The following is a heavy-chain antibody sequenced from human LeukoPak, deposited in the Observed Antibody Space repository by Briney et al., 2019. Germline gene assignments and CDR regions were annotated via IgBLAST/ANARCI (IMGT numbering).Heavy chain of an antibody. J-gene: IGHJ3*01. V-gene: IGHV3-74*01. CDR1: GFTFSSFW. D-gene: IGHD3-16*01. CDR2: INSDGGST. CDR3: ARRRERGASDAFAF. Sequence: GGSLRLSCAASGFTFSSFWMYWVRQAPGKGLVWVSRINSDGGSTTYADSVKGRFPISRDNAKNTVYLQMNSLRAEDTAVYYCARRRERGASDAFAFWGQGTMVTVSS.